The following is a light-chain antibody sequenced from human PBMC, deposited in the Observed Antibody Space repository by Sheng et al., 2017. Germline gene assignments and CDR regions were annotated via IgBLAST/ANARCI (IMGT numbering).Light chain of an antibody. J-gene: IGKJ4*01. CDR3: QHYDNLPLT. CDR2: DTS. CDR1: QDINNY. V-gene: IGKV1-33*01. Sequence: DIQMTQSPSSLSASVGDRVTTTCQASQDINNYLNWYQQKPGKAPKLLIYDTSNLETGVPSRFSGSGSGTDFTFTISSLQPEDVATYYCQHYDNLPLTFGGGTKVEIK.